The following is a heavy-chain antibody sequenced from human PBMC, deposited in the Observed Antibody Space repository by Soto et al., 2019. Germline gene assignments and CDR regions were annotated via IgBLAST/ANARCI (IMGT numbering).Heavy chain of an antibody. CDR1: GYSFTNND. CDR3: ARMATFGSLNWFDP. V-gene: IGHV1-8*01. J-gene: IGHJ5*02. CDR2: MNPGSGDT. D-gene: IGHD3-16*01. Sequence: AASVKVSCKASGYSFTNNDVSWVRQATGQGLEWMGWMNPGSGDTGYAQKFQGRVTMTRDISIATAYMELSNLRSDDTAIYYCARMATFGSLNWFDPWGQGTLVTVPS.